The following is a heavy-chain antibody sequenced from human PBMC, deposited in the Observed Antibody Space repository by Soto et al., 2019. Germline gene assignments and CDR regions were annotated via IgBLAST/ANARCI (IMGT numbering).Heavy chain of an antibody. J-gene: IGHJ5*02. V-gene: IGHV5-51*01. CDR2: IYPGDSDI. CDR3: AKGVIDRGANA. Sequence: GESLKISCKASRYSFTNYWSAWVRQVPGKGLELMGVIYPGDSDIRYSPSFQGQVTISADKSISTAYLQMNSLRAEDTAIYHCAKGVIDRGANAWGQGTVVTVSS. CDR1: RYSFTNYW. D-gene: IGHD2-8*01.